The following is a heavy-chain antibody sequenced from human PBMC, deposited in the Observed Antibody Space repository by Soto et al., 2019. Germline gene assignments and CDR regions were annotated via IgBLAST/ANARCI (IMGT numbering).Heavy chain of an antibody. CDR2: VYYRGRT. J-gene: IGHJ1*01. CDR1: GGSVSSSSYY. CDR3: ARIDSSGGLDS. Sequence: QLQLQESGPGLVEPSETLSLTCIVSGGSVSSSSYYWGWIRQPPGKGLEWIGGVYYRGRTYYSPSFESRVTMSVDMSKNHFSLNLSSVTAADTAVYYCARIDSSGGLDSWGQGILVTVSS. V-gene: IGHV4-39*02. D-gene: IGHD3-22*01.